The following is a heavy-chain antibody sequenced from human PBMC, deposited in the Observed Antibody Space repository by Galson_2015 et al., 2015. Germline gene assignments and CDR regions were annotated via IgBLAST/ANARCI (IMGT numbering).Heavy chain of an antibody. Sequence: SLRLSCAASGFTFRSYGMHWVRQAPGKGLEWVAVISYDGSNKYYTDSVKGRFTISRDNSKNTPNLQMNSLRAEDTAVYYCAKDVRWELLTSGPLDFWGQGTLVTVSS. CDR1: GFTFRSYG. J-gene: IGHJ4*02. V-gene: IGHV3-30*18. D-gene: IGHD1-26*01. CDR3: AKDVRWELLTSGPLDF. CDR2: ISYDGSNK.